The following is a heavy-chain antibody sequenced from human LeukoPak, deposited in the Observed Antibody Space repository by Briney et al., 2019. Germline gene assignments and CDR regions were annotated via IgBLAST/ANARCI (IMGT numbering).Heavy chain of an antibody. CDR3: ARGVYIAAAQYAY. CDR2: IYHSGST. CDR1: GGSISSGGYS. Sequence: SETLSLTCAVSGGSISSGGYSWSWIRQPPGKGLEWIGYIYHSGSTYYNPSLKSRVTISVDTSKNQFSLKLSSVTAADTAVYYCARGVYIAAAQYAYWGQGTLVTVSS. J-gene: IGHJ4*02. V-gene: IGHV4-30-2*01. D-gene: IGHD6-13*01.